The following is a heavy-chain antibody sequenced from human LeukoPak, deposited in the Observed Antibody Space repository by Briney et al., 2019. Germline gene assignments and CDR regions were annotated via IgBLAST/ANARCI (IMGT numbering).Heavy chain of an antibody. Sequence: GGSLRLSCAASGFTFSGYWMTWVRQAPGKGLEWVANTNEDGSVRQYADSVRGRFTIARDNTQNTVSLQLNSLRGDETDVNDCLRSFSYSYPFAGGPWTLVTVSS. D-gene: IGHD5-18*01. V-gene: IGHV3-7*03. CDR3: LRSFSYSYPFA. J-gene: IGHJ1*01. CDR2: TNEDGSVR. CDR1: GFTFSGYW.